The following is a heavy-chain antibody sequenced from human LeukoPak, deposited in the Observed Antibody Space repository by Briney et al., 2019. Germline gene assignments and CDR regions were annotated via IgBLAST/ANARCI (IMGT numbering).Heavy chain of an antibody. D-gene: IGHD3-22*01. CDR2: IDPNSGGT. CDR1: GYTFTDYY. Sequence: GASVKVSCKASGYTFTDYYIHWVRQAPGQGLGWMGWIDPNSGGTNYAQKFQGRVTMTRDTSITTGYMELTRLRSDDTAVYYCAGGITTRHFYYGLDVWGQGTTVTVSS. CDR3: AGGITTRHFYYGLDV. V-gene: IGHV1-2*02. J-gene: IGHJ6*02.